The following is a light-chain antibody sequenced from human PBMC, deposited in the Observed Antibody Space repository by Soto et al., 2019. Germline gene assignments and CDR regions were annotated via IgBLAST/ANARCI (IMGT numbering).Light chain of an antibody. CDR3: NSYTRFSTYV. J-gene: IGLJ1*01. V-gene: IGLV2-14*01. Sequence: QSALTQPASASGSPGQSITISCTGASSDVGLYDFVSWYQQHPGKAPKLLIYEVTYRPSGVSSRFSGSKSGNTASLTISGLQAEDEADYYCNSYTRFSTYVFGTGNKVTVL. CDR1: SSDVGLYDF. CDR2: EVT.